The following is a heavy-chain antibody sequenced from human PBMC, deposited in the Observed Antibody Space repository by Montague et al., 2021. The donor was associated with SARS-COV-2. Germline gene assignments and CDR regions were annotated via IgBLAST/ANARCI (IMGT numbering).Heavy chain of an antibody. V-gene: IGHV4-31*03. CDR1: GGSISSGGYY. CDR3: ARDSGYYDSSGYSYDAFDI. Sequence: TLSLTCTVSGGSISSGGYYWSRIRQHPGKGLEWIGYIYHTGSTHYNPSLKSRVTISKETSKNHFSLNLSSVTAADSAAYYCARDSGYYDSSGYSYDAFDIWGQGTKVTVSS. D-gene: IGHD3-22*01. J-gene: IGHJ3*02. CDR2: IYHTGST.